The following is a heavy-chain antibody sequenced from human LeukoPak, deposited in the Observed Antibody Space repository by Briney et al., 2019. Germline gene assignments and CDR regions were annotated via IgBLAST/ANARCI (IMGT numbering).Heavy chain of an antibody. J-gene: IGHJ4*02. Sequence: AETLSLTCAVYGGSFSGYYWSWIRQPPGKGLEWIGEMKHSGSTNYNPSLKRRVTISVDTCKNQFSLKLSYVNAGGRAVYYWARGRITSLSYFDYWGQGTLVTVSS. CDR3: ARGRITSLSYFDY. D-gene: IGHD3-10*01. CDR2: MKHSGST. V-gene: IGHV4-34*01. CDR1: GGSFSGYY.